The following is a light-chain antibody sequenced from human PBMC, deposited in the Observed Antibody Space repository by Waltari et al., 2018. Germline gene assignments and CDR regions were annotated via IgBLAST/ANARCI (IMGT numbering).Light chain of an antibody. CDR1: RSDVGGYNY. CDR3: SSYTSSSTLV. CDR2: DVS. Sequence: QSALTQPASVSGSPGQSITVSCTATRSDVGGYNYVPWYQQHPGKAPRLLIYDVSGRPSGVSNRFSGSKSGNTASLTISGLQAEDEADYYCSSYTSSSTLVFGGGTKLTVL. V-gene: IGLV2-14*03. J-gene: IGLJ2*01.